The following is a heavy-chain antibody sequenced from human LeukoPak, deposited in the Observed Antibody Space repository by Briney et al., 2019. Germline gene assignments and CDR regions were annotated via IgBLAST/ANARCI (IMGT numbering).Heavy chain of an antibody. Sequence: PGGSLRLSCAASGFTFSSYGMHWVRQAPGKGLEWVAFIRYDGSNKYYADSVKGRFTISRDNSKNTLYLQMNSLRAEDTAVYYCAKDLMTYCGSTNCYENYFDYWGQGTLVTVSS. CDR2: IRYDGSNK. D-gene: IGHD2-2*01. J-gene: IGHJ4*02. CDR1: GFTFSSYG. CDR3: AKDLMTYCGSTNCYENYFDY. V-gene: IGHV3-30*02.